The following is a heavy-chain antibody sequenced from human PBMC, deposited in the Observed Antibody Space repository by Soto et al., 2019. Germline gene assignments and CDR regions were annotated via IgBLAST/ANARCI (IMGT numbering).Heavy chain of an antibody. D-gene: IGHD2-8*02. CDR2: ISWNSGTI. V-gene: IGHV3-9*01. CDR1: RGAFGDYW. CDR3: AKSTGGTANGMGV. Sequence: GGSLRLSCEASRGAFGDYWMHWVRQAPGKGLEWVSGISWNSGTIGYADSVKGRFTISRDNAKNSLYLQMNSLRAEDTALYYCAKSTGGTANGMGVWGQGTTVTVSS. J-gene: IGHJ6*02.